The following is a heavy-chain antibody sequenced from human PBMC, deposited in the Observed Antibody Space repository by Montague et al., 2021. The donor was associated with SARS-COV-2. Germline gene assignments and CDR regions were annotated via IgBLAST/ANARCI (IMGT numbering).Heavy chain of an antibody. CDR1: GDSISYFY. D-gene: IGHD6-13*01. CDR2: VSASGST. J-gene: IGHJ4*02. Sequence: SETLSLTCTVSGDSISYFYWSWIRQPAGKGLEWIGRVSASGSTNYSPSLNSRVTMSVDTSKKQFSLRLSPVTAADTAVYYCARDVVAAPGTFDYWGQGTLVTVSS. V-gene: IGHV4-4*07. CDR3: ARDVVAAPGTFDY.